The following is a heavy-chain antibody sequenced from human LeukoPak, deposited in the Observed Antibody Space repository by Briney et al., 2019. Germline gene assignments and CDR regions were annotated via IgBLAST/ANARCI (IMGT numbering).Heavy chain of an antibody. J-gene: IGHJ3*02. CDR1: GGSISSSSYY. Sequence: SETLSLTCTVSGGSISSSSYYWGWIRQPPGKGLEWIGSIYYSGSTYYNPSLKSRVTISVDTSKNQFSLKLSSVTAADTAVYYCARGRREMAADAFDIWGQGTMVTVSS. CDR3: ARGRREMAADAFDI. V-gene: IGHV4-39*07. D-gene: IGHD5-24*01. CDR2: IYYSGST.